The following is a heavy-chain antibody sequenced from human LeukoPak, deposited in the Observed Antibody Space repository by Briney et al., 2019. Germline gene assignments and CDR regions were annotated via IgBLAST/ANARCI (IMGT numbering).Heavy chain of an antibody. CDR3: ARDRRPWELIFDY. CDR1: GFTFSSYW. CDR2: IKQDGSEK. D-gene: IGHD1-26*01. J-gene: IGHJ4*02. Sequence: SGGSLRLSCAASGFTFSSYWMSWVRQAPGKGLEWVANIKQDGSEKYYVDSVKGRFTISRDNAKNSLYLQMNSLRAEDTAVYYCARDRRPWELIFDYWGQGTLVTVSS. V-gene: IGHV3-7*01.